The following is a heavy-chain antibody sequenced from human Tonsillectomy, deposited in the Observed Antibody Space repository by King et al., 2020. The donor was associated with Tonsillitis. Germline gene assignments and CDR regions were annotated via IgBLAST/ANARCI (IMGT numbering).Heavy chain of an antibody. CDR2: ISGSGGSP. D-gene: IGHD6-19*01. CDR1: GFTFSSYA. V-gene: IGHV3-23*04. Sequence: VQLVESGGGLVQPGGSLRLSCAASGFTFSSYAMSWVRQAPGKGLEWVSAISGSGGSPYYADSVKGRFTISRDNSKNTLYLQMNSLRAEDTAVYYCAKQIEQWLVGHGAFDIWGQGTMVTVSS. J-gene: IGHJ3*02. CDR3: AKQIEQWLVGHGAFDI.